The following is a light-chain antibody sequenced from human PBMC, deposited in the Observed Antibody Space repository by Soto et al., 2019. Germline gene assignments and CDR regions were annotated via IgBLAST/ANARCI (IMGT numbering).Light chain of an antibody. V-gene: IGLV2-14*01. CDR2: DVS. Sequence: QSALTQPASVSGSPGQSITISCTGTSSDVGGYNYVSWCQQHPGKAPKLMIYDVSNRPSGVSNRFSGSKSGNTASLTISGLQAEDEADYYCSSGVVFGGGTKLTVL. CDR3: SSGVV. J-gene: IGLJ2*01. CDR1: SSDVGGYNY.